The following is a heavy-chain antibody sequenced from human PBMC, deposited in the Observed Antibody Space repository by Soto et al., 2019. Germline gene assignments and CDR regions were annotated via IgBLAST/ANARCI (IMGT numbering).Heavy chain of an antibody. CDR2: MYYNGNT. V-gene: IGHV4-39*07. D-gene: IGHD6-13*01. Sequence: SETLSLTCTVSGGSFTSTNYFWGWIRQPPGKGLEWIGYMYYNGNTFYSPSLKSRVTISVDTSKRQFSLKLSSVTAADTAVYYCARAGAAAGTVFDYWGQGTLVTVAS. CDR3: ARAGAAAGTVFDY. CDR1: GGSFTSTNYF. J-gene: IGHJ4*02.